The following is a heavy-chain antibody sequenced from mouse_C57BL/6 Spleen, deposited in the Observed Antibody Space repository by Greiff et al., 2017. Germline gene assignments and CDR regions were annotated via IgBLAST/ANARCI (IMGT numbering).Heavy chain of an antibody. J-gene: IGHJ2*01. CDR3: ARLIYYDYDEDY. Sequence: QVQLQQPGAELVKSGASVKMSCKASGYTFTSYWITWVKQRPGQGLEWIGDIYPGSVSTNYNEKFKSKATLTVDTSSSTAYMQLSSLTSEDSAVYYCARLIYYDYDEDYWGQGTTLTVSS. CDR1: GYTFTSYW. CDR2: IYPGSVST. V-gene: IGHV1-55*01. D-gene: IGHD2-4*01.